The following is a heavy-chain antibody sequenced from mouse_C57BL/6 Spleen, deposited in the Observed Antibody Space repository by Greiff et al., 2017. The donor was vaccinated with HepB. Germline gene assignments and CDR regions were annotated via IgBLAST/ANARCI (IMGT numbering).Heavy chain of an antibody. CDR3: ARNDGDAY. CDR1: GYTFTSYT. CDR2: INPSSGYT. J-gene: IGHJ3*01. D-gene: IGHD2-3*01. V-gene: IGHV1-4*01. Sequence: QVHVKQSGAELARPGASVKMSCKASGYTFTSYTMHWVKQRPGQGLEWIGYINPSSGYTKYNQKFKDKATLTADKSSSTAYMQLSSLTSEDSAVYYCARNDGDAYWGQGTLVTVSA.